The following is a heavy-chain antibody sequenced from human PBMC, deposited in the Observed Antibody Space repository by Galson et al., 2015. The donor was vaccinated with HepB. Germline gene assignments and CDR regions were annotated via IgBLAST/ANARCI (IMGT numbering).Heavy chain of an antibody. CDR2: ISGSGGST. CDR3: AKVAMAVADDEYFQH. Sequence: SLRLSCAASGFTFSSYAMNWVRQAAGKGLEWVSGISGSGGSTDYADSVKGRFTISRDNSKNTLYLQMNSLRAEDTAVYYCAKVAMAVADDEYFQHWGQGTLVIVSS. D-gene: IGHD6-19*01. V-gene: IGHV3-23*01. J-gene: IGHJ1*01. CDR1: GFTFSSYA.